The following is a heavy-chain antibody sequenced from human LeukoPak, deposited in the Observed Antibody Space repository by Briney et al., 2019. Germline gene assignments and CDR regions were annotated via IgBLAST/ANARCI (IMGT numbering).Heavy chain of an antibody. J-gene: IGHJ4*02. D-gene: IGHD1-26*01. CDR3: ARQGVVGATGFDF. V-gene: IGHV4-39*01. CDR1: GGSISEISYY. CDR2: IYYSGST. Sequence: PSDTLSLTCSVSGGSISEISYYWGWIRQPPGKGLEWIGNIYYSGSTYNNPSLESRVVISVDTSRNQFSLKLTSVTATDTAVYCARQGVVGATGFDFWGQGILVTVSS.